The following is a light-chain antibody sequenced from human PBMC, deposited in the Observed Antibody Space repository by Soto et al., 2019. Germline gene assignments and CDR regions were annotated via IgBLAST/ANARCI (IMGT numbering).Light chain of an antibody. CDR2: VTS. Sequence: EIVMTQCPATLSVSPGERATLSCRASQSVSSNLAWYQQKPGQAPRLLIYVTSTRATGIPARFSGSGSGTDFTLTISTLQSEDFAVYYCQQYNKWPLTFGGGTKVEIK. CDR3: QQYNKWPLT. V-gene: IGKV3-15*01. J-gene: IGKJ4*01. CDR1: QSVSSN.